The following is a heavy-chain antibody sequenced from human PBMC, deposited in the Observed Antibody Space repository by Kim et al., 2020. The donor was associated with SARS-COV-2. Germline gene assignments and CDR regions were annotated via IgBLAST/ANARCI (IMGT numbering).Heavy chain of an antibody. Sequence: GGSLRLSCAASGFTFSSYAMHWVRQAPGKGLEWVAVISYDGSNKYYADSVKGRFTISRDNSKNTLYLQMNSLRAEDTAVYYCARGGLWADSGWYYYGMD. V-gene: IGHV3-30-3*01. CDR2: ISYDGSNK. CDR3: ARGGLWADSGWYYYGMD. J-gene: IGHJ6*01. D-gene: IGHD6-19*01. CDR1: GFTFSSYA.